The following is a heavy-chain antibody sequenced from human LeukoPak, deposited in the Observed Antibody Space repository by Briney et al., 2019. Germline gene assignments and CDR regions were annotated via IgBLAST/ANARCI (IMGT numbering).Heavy chain of an antibody. J-gene: IGHJ4*02. CDR1: LDSTTCNFW. Sequence: PSETLSLTCTVSLDSTTCNFWSWVRQPPGKSLEWIGEIHRSGSPNYNPSLQSRVTISIDRSRNQIVLELSSVTAADTAVYYCAREILGGFNPGAYWGQGTLVTVSS. V-gene: IGHV4-4*02. D-gene: IGHD1-14*01. CDR3: AREILGGFNPGAY. CDR2: IHRSGSP.